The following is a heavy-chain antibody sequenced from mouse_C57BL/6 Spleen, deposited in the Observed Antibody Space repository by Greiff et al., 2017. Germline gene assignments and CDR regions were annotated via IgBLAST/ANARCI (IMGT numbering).Heavy chain of an antibody. V-gene: IGHV1-59*01. J-gene: IGHJ3*01. CDR3: ARGGLRAAGLAY. CDR1: GYTFTSYW. CDR2: IDPSDSYT. D-gene: IGHD3-2*02. Sequence: QVQLQQPGAELVRPGTSVKLSCKASGYTFTSYWMHWVQQRPGQGLEWIGVIDPSDSYTNYNQKFKGKATLTVDTTSSTAYMQLSSLTSEDSAVYYCARGGLRAAGLAYWGQGTLVTVSA.